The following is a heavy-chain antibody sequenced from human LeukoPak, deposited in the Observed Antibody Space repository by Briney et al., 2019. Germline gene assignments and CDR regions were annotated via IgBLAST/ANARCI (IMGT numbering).Heavy chain of an antibody. Sequence: KPSETLSLTCAVYGGSFSGYYWSWIRQPPGKGLEWIGEINHSGSTNYNPSLKSRVTISVDTSKNQFSLKLSSVTAADTAVYYWARGRGGMKKNYWGQGTLVTVSS. CDR2: INHSGST. J-gene: IGHJ4*02. V-gene: IGHV4-34*01. CDR1: GGSFSGYY. CDR3: ARGRGGMKKNY. D-gene: IGHD3-16*01.